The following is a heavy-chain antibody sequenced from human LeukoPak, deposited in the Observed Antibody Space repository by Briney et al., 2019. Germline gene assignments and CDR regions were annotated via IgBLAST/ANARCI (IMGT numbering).Heavy chain of an antibody. D-gene: IGHD1-26*01. V-gene: IGHV3-30*04. Sequence: GGSLRLSCAASGFTFSSYVMHWVRQAPGKGLEWVAIISYDGSNEYYADSVKGRFTISRDNSKNTLYLQMNSLRAADTAVYYCARDKLRGSAGNYYYMDVWGKGTTVTVSS. CDR1: GFTFSSYV. J-gene: IGHJ6*03. CDR2: ISYDGSNE. CDR3: ARDKLRGSAGNYYYMDV.